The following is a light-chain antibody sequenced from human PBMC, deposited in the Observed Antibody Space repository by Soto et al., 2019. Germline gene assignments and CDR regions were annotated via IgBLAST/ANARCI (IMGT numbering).Light chain of an antibody. V-gene: IGKV1-5*03. CDR1: QNISSW. J-gene: IGKJ1*01. CDR2: KAS. CDR3: QQYDTYLWT. Sequence: DNQMTQSPSTLSASVGDRHTITCRASQNISSWLAWLQPKPGRAPKLMISKASSLQSGVPSRFSGSGSETECTLSISGLQPDDFATYYCQQYDTYLWTFSQGTKVDIK.